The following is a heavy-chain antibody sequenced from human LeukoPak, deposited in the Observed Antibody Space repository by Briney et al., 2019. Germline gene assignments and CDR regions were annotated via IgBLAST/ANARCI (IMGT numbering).Heavy chain of an antibody. CDR2: IWYDGSNK. V-gene: IGHV3-33*01. CDR3: ARDSAALYDYYMDV. CDR1: GFTFSSYG. J-gene: IGHJ6*03. D-gene: IGHD6-13*01. Sequence: GGSLRLSCAASGFTFSSYGMHWVRQAPGKGLEWVAVIWYDGSNKYYADSVKGRFTISRDNSKYTLYLQMNSLRAEDTAVYYCARDSAALYDYYMDVWGKGTTVTVSS.